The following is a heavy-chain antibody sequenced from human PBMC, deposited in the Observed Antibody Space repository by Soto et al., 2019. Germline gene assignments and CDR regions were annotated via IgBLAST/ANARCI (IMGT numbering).Heavy chain of an antibody. CDR3: ARMAPSGTLNWFDP. V-gene: IGHV1-8*01. Sequence: QAQLVQSGAEVKEPGASVKVSCKASGYTFTNYDISWVRQATGQGLEWMGWMNPNSANTGYAQKFQGRVSMTRDTSTNTAYMELSSLRSEDTAIYYCARMAPSGTLNWFDPWGQGTLVTVSS. J-gene: IGHJ5*02. CDR1: GYTFTNYD. CDR2: MNPNSANT. D-gene: IGHD1-26*01.